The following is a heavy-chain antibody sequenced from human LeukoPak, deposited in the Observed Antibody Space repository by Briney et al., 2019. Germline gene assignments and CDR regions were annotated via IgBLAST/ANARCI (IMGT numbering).Heavy chain of an antibody. Sequence: SETLSLTCAVYGGSFSGYYWTWIRQTPGKGLEWIGEMNPSGSTNYNPSLKSRVTISVDTSKNQFSLKLSSVTAADTAVYYCARGRQDVTMIVVVMTAVSYYLDVWGKGTTVTVSS. CDR1: GGSFSGYY. J-gene: IGHJ6*03. CDR3: ARGRQDVTMIVVVMTAVSYYLDV. D-gene: IGHD3-22*01. CDR2: MNPSGST. V-gene: IGHV4-34*01.